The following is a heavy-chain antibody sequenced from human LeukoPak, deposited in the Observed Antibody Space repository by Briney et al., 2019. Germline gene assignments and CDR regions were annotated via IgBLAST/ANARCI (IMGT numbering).Heavy chain of an antibody. CDR3: ARGGRHLGSHPRLRRSRFDY. Sequence: GGSLRLSCSASGFTFSSYAMHWVRQAPGKGLEYVSAISSNGGSTYYADSVKGRFTISRDNSKNTLYLQMSSLRSEDTAVYYCARGGRHLGSHPRLRRSRFDYWGQGTLVTVSS. D-gene: IGHD4-17*01. V-gene: IGHV3-64D*06. J-gene: IGHJ4*02. CDR2: ISSNGGST. CDR1: GFTFSSYA.